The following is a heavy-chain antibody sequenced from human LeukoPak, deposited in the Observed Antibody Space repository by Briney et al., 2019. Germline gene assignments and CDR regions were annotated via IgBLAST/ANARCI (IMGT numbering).Heavy chain of an antibody. Sequence: SETLSLTCTVSGNSIRSDCYWGWIRQPPGKGLEWIGSMHHSGNTNYNPSLKSRVTMSVDTPSKNQFSLNLSSVTAADTAVYFCVAYFSGYPRIQYWGQGTLVTVSS. CDR1: GNSIRSDCY. CDR2: MHHSGNT. J-gene: IGHJ4*02. V-gene: IGHV4-38-2*02. D-gene: IGHD5-12*01. CDR3: VAYFSGYPRIQY.